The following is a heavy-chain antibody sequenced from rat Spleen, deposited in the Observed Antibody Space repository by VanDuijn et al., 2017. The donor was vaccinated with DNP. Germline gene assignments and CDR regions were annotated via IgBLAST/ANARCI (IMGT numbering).Heavy chain of an antibody. CDR2: ITLDGSRT. J-gene: IGHJ4*01. CDR3: SRRGYRYNYDYAMDA. Sequence: EVQLVESGGGLVQPGRSLKLSCAASGFTFSDYNMAWVRQTPEKGLEWVATITLDGSRTYCRDSVKGRFTVSRDNAKPTLYLQMASLTSEDTATYFCSRRGYRYNYDYAMDAWGQGTSVTVSS. V-gene: IGHV5S10*01. D-gene: IGHD1-5*01. CDR1: GFTFSDYN.